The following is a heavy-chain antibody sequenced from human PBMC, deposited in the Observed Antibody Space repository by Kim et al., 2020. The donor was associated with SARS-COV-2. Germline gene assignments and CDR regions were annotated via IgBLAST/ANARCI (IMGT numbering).Heavy chain of an antibody. V-gene: IGHV3-23*01. D-gene: IGHD3-3*01. CDR2: ISGSGGST. CDR3: AKDRPYYDFWSGPGEFDY. CDR1: GFTFSSYA. Sequence: GGSLRLSCAASGFTFSSYAMSWVRQAPGKGLEWVSAISGSGGSTYYADSVKGRFTISRDNSKNTLYLQMNSLRAEDTAVYYCAKDRPYYDFWSGPGEFDYWGQGTLVTGSS. J-gene: IGHJ4*02.